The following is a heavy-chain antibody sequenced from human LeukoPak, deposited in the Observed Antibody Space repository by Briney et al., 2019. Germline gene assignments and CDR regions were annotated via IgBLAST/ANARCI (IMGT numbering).Heavy chain of an antibody. J-gene: IGHJ4*02. CDR2: IAYDGRYR. V-gene: IGHV3-30*18. D-gene: IGHD3-10*01. Sequence: GGSLRLSCAASGFVFSAYGMHWVRQAPGKGLEWVAVIAYDGRYRYYADSVKGRFTVSRDNSKNTVSLQMKGLRVEDTAVYYCAKDHTARELKDWGQGTLVIVSS. CDR1: GFVFSAYG. CDR3: AKDHTARELKD.